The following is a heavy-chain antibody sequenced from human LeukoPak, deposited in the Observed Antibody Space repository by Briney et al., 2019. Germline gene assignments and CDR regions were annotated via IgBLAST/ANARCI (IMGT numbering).Heavy chain of an antibody. Sequence: SETLSLTCTVSGGSISSSSYYWGWIRQPPGKGLEWIGSIYHSGSTYYNPSLKSRVTISVDTSKNQFSLKLSSVTAADTAAYYCARERRIVGATRGYYYYYMDVWGKGTTVTISS. D-gene: IGHD1-26*01. CDR2: IYHSGST. J-gene: IGHJ6*03. V-gene: IGHV4-39*07. CDR3: ARERRIVGATRGYYYYYMDV. CDR1: GGSISSSSYY.